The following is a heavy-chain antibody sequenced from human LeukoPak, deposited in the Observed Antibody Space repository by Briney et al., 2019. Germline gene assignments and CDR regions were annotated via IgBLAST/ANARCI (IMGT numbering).Heavy chain of an antibody. CDR2: INHSGST. Sequence: SETLSLTCAVYGGSFSGYYWSWIRQPPGKGLEWIGEINHSGSTNYNPSLKSRVTISVDTSKNQFSLKLSSVTAADTAVYYCARGIAAVDGYYYYYYMDVWGKGTTVTVPS. V-gene: IGHV4-34*01. J-gene: IGHJ6*03. CDR1: GGSFSGYY. D-gene: IGHD6-13*01. CDR3: ARGIAAVDGYYYYYYMDV.